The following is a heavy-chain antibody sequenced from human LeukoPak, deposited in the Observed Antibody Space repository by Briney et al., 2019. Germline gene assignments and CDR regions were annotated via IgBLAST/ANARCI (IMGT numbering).Heavy chain of an antibody. CDR2: INPNNGAT. V-gene: IGHV1-2*02. Sequence: ASVKVSCKASGYTFTGYHIHWVRQAPGQGLEWMGWINPNNGATNYAQKFQGRITMTRDTSITTAYMELSSLRSDDTAIYYCARDVVVVVGASRSNFYFYMDVWGKGTTVTVSS. CDR1: GYTFTGYH. J-gene: IGHJ6*03. D-gene: IGHD2-15*01. CDR3: ARDVVVVVGASRSNFYFYMDV.